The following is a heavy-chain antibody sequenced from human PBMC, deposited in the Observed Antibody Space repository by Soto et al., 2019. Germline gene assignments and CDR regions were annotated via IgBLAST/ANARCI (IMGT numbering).Heavy chain of an antibody. Sequence: ASVKVSCKASGYTFTGYYMHWLRQAPGQGLEWMGWINPNSGGTNYAQKFQGRVTMTRDTSISTAYMELSRLRSDDTAVYYCARAEPLVGATNYYYYYGMDVWGQGTTVTVSS. CDR2: INPNSGGT. CDR1: GYTFTGYY. D-gene: IGHD1-26*01. V-gene: IGHV1-2*02. CDR3: ARAEPLVGATNYYYYYGMDV. J-gene: IGHJ6*02.